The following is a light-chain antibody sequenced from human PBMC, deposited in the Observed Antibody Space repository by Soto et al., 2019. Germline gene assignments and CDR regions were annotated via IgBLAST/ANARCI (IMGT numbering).Light chain of an antibody. Sequence: DIQLTQSPSFLSASVGDRVTITCRASQGISSYLAWYQQKPGKAPKLLIYAASTLQSGVPSRFSGSGSGTEFTLTISSLQPEDFATYYCQQVNSCFGPGTKVDIK. CDR2: AAS. CDR1: QGISSY. V-gene: IGKV1-9*01. CDR3: QQVNSC. J-gene: IGKJ3*01.